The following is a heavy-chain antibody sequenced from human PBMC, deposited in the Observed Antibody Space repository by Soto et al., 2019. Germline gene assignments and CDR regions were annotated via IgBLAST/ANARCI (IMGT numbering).Heavy chain of an antibody. D-gene: IGHD3-10*01. J-gene: IGHJ5*02. V-gene: IGHV4-59*01. CDR1: GASISSYY. Sequence: SETLSLTCTVSGASISSYYWSWIRQPPGKGLEWIGYIYYSGSTNYNPSLKSRVTISVDTSKNQFSLKLSSVTAADTAVYYCARGITTYNWFDPWGQGTLVTVSS. CDR3: ARGITTYNWFDP. CDR2: IYYSGST.